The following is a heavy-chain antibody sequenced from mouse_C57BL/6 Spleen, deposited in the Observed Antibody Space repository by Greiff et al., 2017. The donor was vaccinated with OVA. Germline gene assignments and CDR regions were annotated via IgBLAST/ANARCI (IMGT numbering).Heavy chain of an antibody. CDR3: ARGEPRYFDV. CDR2: ISSGGSYT. Sequence: EVQGVESGGDLVKPGGSLKLSCAASGFTFSSYGMSWVRQTPDKRLEWVATISSGGSYTYYPDSVKGRFTISRDNAKNTLYLQMSSLKSEDTAMYCCARGEPRYFDVWGTGTTVTVSS. J-gene: IGHJ1*03. CDR1: GFTFSSYG. V-gene: IGHV5-6*01.